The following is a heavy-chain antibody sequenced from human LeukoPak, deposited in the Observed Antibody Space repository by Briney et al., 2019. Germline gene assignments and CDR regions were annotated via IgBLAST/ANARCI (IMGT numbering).Heavy chain of an antibody. CDR2: INHSGST. CDR3: ARLSQRWLQGDY. Sequence: PSETLSLTCAVYGGSFSGYYWSWIRQPPGKGLEWVGEINHSGSTNYNPSLKSRVTISVDTSKNQFSLKLSSVTAADTAVYYCARLSQRWLQGDYWGQGTLVTVSS. CDR1: GGSFSGYY. J-gene: IGHJ4*02. V-gene: IGHV4-34*01. D-gene: IGHD5-12*01.